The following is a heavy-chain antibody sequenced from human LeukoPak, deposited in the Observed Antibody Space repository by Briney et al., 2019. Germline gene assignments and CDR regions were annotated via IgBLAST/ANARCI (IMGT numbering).Heavy chain of an antibody. Sequence: AGSLRLACAAAAFSLDDYSTDWVSQPPGRILEWVSVISGDAARTYYVDSVEGRFNSSRDNTKNSLYLPIDSLRTEGSALYYCAKARGDNVVVTGVTTTVSTSGFDGCSQASLVTVPS. CDR2: ISGDAART. J-gene: IGHJ4*02. D-gene: IGHD2-2*01. V-gene: IGHV3-43*02. CDR3: AKARGDNVVVTGVTTTVSTSGFDG. CDR1: AFSLDDYS.